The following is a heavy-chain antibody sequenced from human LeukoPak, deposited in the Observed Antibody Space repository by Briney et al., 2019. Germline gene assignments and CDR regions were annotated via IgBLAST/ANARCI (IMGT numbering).Heavy chain of an antibody. CDR3: ATSNHVAPALGYFDS. V-gene: IGHV1-18*01. CDR2: ISAYNCHT. Sequence: GASVTVSYKASGYTFTNYGISWVRQAPGQRLEWMGWISAYNCHTNYAQQLQGRVTMTRDTSTSTAYMDLRSLRSDDTAVYYCATSNHVAPALGYFDSWGQGTLVTVSS. D-gene: IGHD5-18*01. J-gene: IGHJ4*02. CDR1: GYTFTNYG.